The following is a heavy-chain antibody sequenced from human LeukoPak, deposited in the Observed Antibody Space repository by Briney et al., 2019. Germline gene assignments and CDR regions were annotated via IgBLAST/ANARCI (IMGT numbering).Heavy chain of an antibody. CDR3: VKEAWSSFDY. V-gene: IGHV3-64D*06. D-gene: IGHD2-15*01. Sequence: PGGSLTLSCSPSGFTFSSYAMHWVRHAPGKGREYVSAISSNGGSTYYADSVKGRFTISRDNSKDTLYLQMNSLRAEDTAVYYCVKEAWSSFDYWGQGTLVTVSS. CDR2: ISSNGGST. CDR1: GFTFSSYA. J-gene: IGHJ4*02.